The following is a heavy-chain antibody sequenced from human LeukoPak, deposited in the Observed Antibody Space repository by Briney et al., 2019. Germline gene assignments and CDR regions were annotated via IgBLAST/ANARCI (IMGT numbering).Heavy chain of an antibody. Sequence: GGSLRLSCAASGSTFSSYAMNWVRQAPGKGLEWVSAISGSGGSTYYADSVKGRFTISRDNSKNTLYLQMNSLRAEDTAVYYCAKEIAAAEGYYFDYWGQGTLVTVSS. CDR2: ISGSGGST. V-gene: IGHV3-23*01. CDR1: GSTFSSYA. CDR3: AKEIAAAEGYYFDY. D-gene: IGHD6-13*01. J-gene: IGHJ4*02.